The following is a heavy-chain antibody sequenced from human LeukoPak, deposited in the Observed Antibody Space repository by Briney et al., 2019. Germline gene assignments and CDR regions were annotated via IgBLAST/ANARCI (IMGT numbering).Heavy chain of an antibody. V-gene: IGHV4-39*01. J-gene: IGHJ4*02. CDR2: ITYSGST. CDR1: GGSISSSTYY. D-gene: IGHD1-26*01. Sequence: SSETLSLTCTVSGGSISSSTYYWAWIRQSPGKGLEWIGSITYSGSTYYNPSLESRVTISVDTSKNQFSLRLISVTAVDTVVYYCARQGVGATDCWGQGTLVTVSS. CDR3: ARQGVGATDC.